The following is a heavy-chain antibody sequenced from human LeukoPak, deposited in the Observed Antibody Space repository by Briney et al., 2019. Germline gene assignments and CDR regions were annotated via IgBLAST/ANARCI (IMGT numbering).Heavy chain of an antibody. CDR1: GFTFSSYG. Sequence: GGSLRLSCAASGFTFSSYGMHWVRQAPGKGLEWVAVIWYDGSNKYYADSVKGRFTISRDNSKNTLYLQMNSLRAEDTAVYYCARDYYYDSSGYYYPWGQGTLVTVPS. D-gene: IGHD3-22*01. CDR2: IWYDGSNK. CDR3: ARDYYYDSSGYYYP. J-gene: IGHJ5*02. V-gene: IGHV3-33*01.